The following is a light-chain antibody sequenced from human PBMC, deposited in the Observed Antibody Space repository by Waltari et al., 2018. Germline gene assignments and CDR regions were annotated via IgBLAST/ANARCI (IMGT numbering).Light chain of an antibody. CDR3: QQYNYWPPLT. V-gene: IGKV3-15*01. J-gene: IGKJ4*01. CDR2: GAS. CDR1: QSVSSF. Sequence: EVVMTQPPATLALSPGEGATPSCRASQSVSSFLACYQQKPGQAPRLLIYGASTRATGIPARFSGSGSGTEFTLTISSLQSEDFAVYYCQQYNYWPPLTFGGGTKVEIK.